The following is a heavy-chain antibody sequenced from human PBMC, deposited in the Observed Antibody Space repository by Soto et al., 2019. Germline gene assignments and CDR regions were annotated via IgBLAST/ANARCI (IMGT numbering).Heavy chain of an antibody. CDR2: IHPTGEP. Sequence: GSLRLSCAGSGFTVSRHYMTWVRQAAGKGLEWVAFIHPTGEPFYSDSVKGRFAISRDTFKNTLSLQMNSLRVEDTAVYYCTSGLDDAKIHYWGQGTLVTVSS. J-gene: IGHJ4*02. V-gene: IGHV3-66*01. D-gene: IGHD1-1*01. CDR1: GFTVSRHY. CDR3: TSGLDDAKIHY.